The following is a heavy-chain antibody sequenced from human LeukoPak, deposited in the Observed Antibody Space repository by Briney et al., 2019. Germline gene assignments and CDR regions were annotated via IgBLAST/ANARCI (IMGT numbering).Heavy chain of an antibody. CDR3: ARDRGYYYDSSDIDY. Sequence: GGSLRLSCAASGFTFSSYWMHWVRQAPGKGLVWVSRINSDGSSTSYADSVKGRFTISRDNAKNTLYLQMNSLRAEDTAMYYCARDRGYYYDSSDIDYWGQGTLVTVSS. J-gene: IGHJ4*02. D-gene: IGHD3-22*01. CDR2: INSDGSST. CDR1: GFTFSSYW. V-gene: IGHV3-74*01.